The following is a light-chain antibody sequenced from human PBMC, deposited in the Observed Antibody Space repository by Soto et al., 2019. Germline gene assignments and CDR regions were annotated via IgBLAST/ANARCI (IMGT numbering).Light chain of an antibody. CDR2: AAS. V-gene: IGKV1D-8*03. Sequence: VIWITESPSVVSASTGDRVTVSFRMSQGISSYLAWYQQKPGKAPELLIYAASTLQSGVPSRFSGSGSGTNFTLTINSLQPDDFATYYCQQYNTYRAFGQGTKVDI. CDR3: QQYNTYRA. J-gene: IGKJ1*01. CDR1: QGISSY.